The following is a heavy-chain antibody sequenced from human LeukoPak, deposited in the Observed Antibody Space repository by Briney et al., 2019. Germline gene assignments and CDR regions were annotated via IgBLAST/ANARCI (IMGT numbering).Heavy chain of an antibody. CDR2: XXPSGGST. V-gene: IGHV1-46*01. Sequence: XGLXXPSGGSTSYAQKFQGRVTMTRDTSTSTVYMELSSLRSEDTAVYYCARGSTIFGVVIIEGDFDYWGQGTLVTVSS. D-gene: IGHD3-3*01. J-gene: IGHJ4*02. CDR3: ARGSTIFGVVIIEGDFDY.